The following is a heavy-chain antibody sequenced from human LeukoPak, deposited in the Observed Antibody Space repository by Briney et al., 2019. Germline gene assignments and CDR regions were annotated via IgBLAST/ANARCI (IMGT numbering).Heavy chain of an antibody. J-gene: IGHJ4*02. Sequence: GASVKVSCKASGGTFSSYAISWVRQAPGQGLEWMGGIIPIFGTANYAQKFQGRVTITADESTSTAYMELSSLGSEDAAVYYCARRNGYSSGWLDYWGQGTLVTVSS. V-gene: IGHV1-69*13. D-gene: IGHD6-19*01. CDR3: ARRNGYSSGWLDY. CDR2: IIPIFGTA. CDR1: GGTFSSYA.